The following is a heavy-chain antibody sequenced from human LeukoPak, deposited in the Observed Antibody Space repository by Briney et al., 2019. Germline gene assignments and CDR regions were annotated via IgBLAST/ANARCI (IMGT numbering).Heavy chain of an antibody. CDR1: GVSISSYY. CDR3: ASGPYPAAGTDHQFDY. D-gene: IGHD6-13*01. J-gene: IGHJ4*02. CDR2: VYDSGTT. V-gene: IGHV4-59*01. Sequence: PSETLSLTCTVSGVSISSYYWGWIRQPPGKGLEWIGYVYDSGTTHYNPSLKSRVTLSVDTSKNQFSLKLSSVTTNDTAVYYCASGPYPAAGTDHQFDYWGQGTLVTVSS.